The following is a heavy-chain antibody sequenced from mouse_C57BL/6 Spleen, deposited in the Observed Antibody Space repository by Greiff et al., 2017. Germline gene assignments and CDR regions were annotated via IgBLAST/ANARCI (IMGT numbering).Heavy chain of an antibody. V-gene: IGHV1-42*01. CDR2: INPSTGGT. CDR3: ARTVYITTVATEFAY. D-gene: IGHD1-1*01. Sequence: VQLKESGPELVKPGASVKISCKASGYSFTGYYMNWVKQSPEKSLEWIGEINPSTGGTTYNQKFKAKATLTVDNSSSTAYMQLKSLTSEDSAVYYCARTVYITTVATEFAYWGQGTLVTVSA. J-gene: IGHJ3*01. CDR1: GYSFTGYY.